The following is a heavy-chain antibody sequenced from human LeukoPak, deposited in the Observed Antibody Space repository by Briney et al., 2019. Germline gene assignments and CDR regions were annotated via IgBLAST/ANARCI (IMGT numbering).Heavy chain of an antibody. Sequence: TPSETLSLTCTVSGGSISSSSYYWGWIRQPPGKGLEWIGSIYYSGSTYYNPSLKSRVTISVDTSKNQFSLKLSSVTAADTAVYYCASPNCSSTSCYNENAFDIWGQGTMVTVSS. CDR2: IYYSGST. CDR3: ASPNCSSTSCYNENAFDI. J-gene: IGHJ3*02. D-gene: IGHD2-2*02. CDR1: GGSISSSSYY. V-gene: IGHV4-39*01.